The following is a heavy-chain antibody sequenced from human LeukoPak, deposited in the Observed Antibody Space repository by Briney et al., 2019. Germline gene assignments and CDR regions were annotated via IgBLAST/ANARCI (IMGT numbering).Heavy chain of an antibody. CDR2: IYYSGST. J-gene: IGHJ4*02. CDR3: ARVACSGGSCYNFDY. D-gene: IGHD2-15*01. V-gene: IGHV4-59*01. Sequence: PSETLSLTCTVSGGSISTYYWSWLRQPPGKGLEYIGYIYYSGSTNYNPSLKSRVTISVDTSKNQFSLKLSSMTAADTAVYYCARVACSGGSCYNFDYWGQGSLVTVSS. CDR1: GGSISTYY.